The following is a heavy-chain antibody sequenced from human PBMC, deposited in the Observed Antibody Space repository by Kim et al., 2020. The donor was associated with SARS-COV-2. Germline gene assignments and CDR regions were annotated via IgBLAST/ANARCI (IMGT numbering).Heavy chain of an antibody. CDR2: ISYDGSNK. V-gene: IGHV3-30-3*01. Sequence: GGSLRLSCAASGFTFSSYAMHWVRQAPGKGLEWVAVISYDGSNKYYADSVKGRFTISRDNSKNTLYLQMNSLRAEDTAVYYCARGSLDYGADYYYYGMDV. CDR3: ARGSLDYGADYYYYGMDV. D-gene: IGHD4-17*01. CDR1: GFTFSSYA. J-gene: IGHJ6*01.